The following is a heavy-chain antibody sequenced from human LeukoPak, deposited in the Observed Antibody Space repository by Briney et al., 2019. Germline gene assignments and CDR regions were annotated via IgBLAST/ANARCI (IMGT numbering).Heavy chain of an antibody. V-gene: IGHV3-9*01. CDR3: ARGQWLVPNYFDY. J-gene: IGHJ4*02. CDR1: GFTFDDYA. D-gene: IGHD6-19*01. Sequence: GGSLRLSCAASGFTFDDYAMHWVRQAPGKGLEWVAGISWNSGSIGYADYVKGRFTITNDNAKNSLYLQMNSLRAEDTALYYCARGQWLVPNYFDYWVQGTLVTVSS. CDR2: ISWNSGSI.